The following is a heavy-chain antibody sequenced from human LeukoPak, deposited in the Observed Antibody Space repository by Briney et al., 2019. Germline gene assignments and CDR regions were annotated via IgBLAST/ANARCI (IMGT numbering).Heavy chain of an antibody. CDR2: MFHTGST. D-gene: IGHD6-13*01. CDR1: ADSITRYY. Sequence: SVTLSFTCSVSADSITRYYWSWIRQPPGKGLEWIGYMFHTGSTSYNPSLKSRVTLSMDTSKLQFSLKLTSVTAADTAVYYCARGDPGIAAAGTEGYFQHWGQGTLVTVSS. J-gene: IGHJ1*01. V-gene: IGHV4-59*01. CDR3: ARGDPGIAAAGTEGYFQH.